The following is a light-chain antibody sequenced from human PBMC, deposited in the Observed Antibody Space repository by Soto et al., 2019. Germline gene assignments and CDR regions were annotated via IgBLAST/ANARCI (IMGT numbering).Light chain of an antibody. CDR1: QNIGTW. V-gene: IGKV1-5*01. CDR2: DAS. J-gene: IGKJ5*01. CDR3: QQYATYSPST. Sequence: DIQVTQSPSTLSASVGDRVTITCRASQNIGTWLAWYQHRPGEGPKLLIHDASTLESGVPSRFSGGGSATEFSLTINSLESGDSGTYHCQQYATYSPSTFGQGT.